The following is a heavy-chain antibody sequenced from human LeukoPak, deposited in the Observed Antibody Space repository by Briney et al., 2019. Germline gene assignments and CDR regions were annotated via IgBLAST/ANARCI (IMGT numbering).Heavy chain of an antibody. CDR3: ARGPEIVVAGTTFGEYRWFHP. CDR1: GDTLSNYP. J-gene: IGHJ5*02. V-gene: IGHV1-69*13. Sequence: SVKVSCKTSGDTLSNYPVSWVRQAPGQGLKWMGGILPMFGTAHYAEKFQDRVAISADDSTSTVFMEVRSLKSEDTAVYYCARGPEIVVAGTTFGEYRWFHPWGQGTLLIVSS. CDR2: ILPMFGTA. D-gene: IGHD3-3*01.